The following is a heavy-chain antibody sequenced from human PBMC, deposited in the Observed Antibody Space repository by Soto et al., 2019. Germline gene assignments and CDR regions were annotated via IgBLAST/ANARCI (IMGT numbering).Heavy chain of an antibody. V-gene: IGHV1-69*06. CDR3: ARLDYSNLSSTYYYYMDV. J-gene: IGHJ6*03. D-gene: IGHD4-4*01. CDR1: GGTFSSYA. CDR2: IIPSFGTA. Sequence: SVKVSCKASGGTFSSYAISWVRQAPGQGLEWMGGIIPSFGTANYAQKFQGRVTMTGDKSKNQFSLRLSSVTAADTAVYYCARLDYSNLSSTYYYYMDVWGKGTTVTVSS.